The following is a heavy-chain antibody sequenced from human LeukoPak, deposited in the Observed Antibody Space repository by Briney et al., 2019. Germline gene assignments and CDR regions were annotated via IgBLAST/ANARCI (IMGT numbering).Heavy chain of an antibody. D-gene: IGHD3-22*01. J-gene: IGHJ4*02. CDR2: ISWNSGSI. CDR1: GFIFGDYA. V-gene: IGHV3-9*01. Sequence: GRSLRLSCAASGFIFGDYAMHWVRQAPGKGLEWVSGISWNSGSIGYADSVKGRFTISRDNAKNSLYLQMNSLRAEDTALYYCAKDMRDSSGYYIDYWGQGTLVTVSS. CDR3: AKDMRDSSGYYIDY.